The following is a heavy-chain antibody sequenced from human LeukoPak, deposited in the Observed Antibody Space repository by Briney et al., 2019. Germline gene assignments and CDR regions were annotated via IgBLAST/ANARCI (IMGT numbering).Heavy chain of an antibody. CDR3: AQENYYDSSGYLDY. J-gene: IGHJ4*02. CDR1: GFTFSSYA. Sequence: PGGSLRLSCAASGFTFSSYAMHWVRQAPGKGLEWVAVISSDGSSKYYADSVKGRFTISRDNSKNTLYLQMNSLRAEDTAVYYCAQENYYDSSGYLDYWGQGTLVTVSS. D-gene: IGHD3-22*01. CDR2: ISSDGSSK. V-gene: IGHV3-30*04.